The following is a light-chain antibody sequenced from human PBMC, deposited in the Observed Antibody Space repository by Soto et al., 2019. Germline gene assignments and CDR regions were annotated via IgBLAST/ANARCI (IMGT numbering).Light chain of an antibody. CDR2: EDN. CDR1: SGSIAGDY. V-gene: IGLV6-57*04. Sequence: NFMLTQPHSVSDSPGKTVTISCTRSSGSIAGDYVQWSQQRPGSAPTTVIFEDNQRPSGVPDRFSGSIDSSSNSAYLTISGLKTEDEADYYGQSSDTTTRQRVFGGGTKLTVL. CDR3: QSSDTTTRQRV. J-gene: IGLJ3*02.